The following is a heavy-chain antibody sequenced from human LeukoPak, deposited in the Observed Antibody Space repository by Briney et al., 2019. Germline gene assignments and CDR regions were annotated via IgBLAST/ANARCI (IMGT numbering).Heavy chain of an antibody. CDR2: ITATGLHI. CDR1: GVTFSGYS. Sequence: PGGSLRLSCAGSGVTFSGYSMNWDRQAPGKGLEWVSAITATGLHIYYADSVKGRFTISRDNAKNSLYLQMNSLRVEDTALYYCARVRSVGGNPHAFNIWGQGTMVTVSS. J-gene: IGHJ3*02. CDR3: ARVRSVGGNPHAFNI. V-gene: IGHV3-21*01. D-gene: IGHD4-23*01.